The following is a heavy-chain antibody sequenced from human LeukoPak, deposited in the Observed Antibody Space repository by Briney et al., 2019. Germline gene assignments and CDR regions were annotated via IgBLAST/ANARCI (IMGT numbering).Heavy chain of an antibody. V-gene: IGHV4-59*08. CDR3: ARGSRVWYYYYYGMDV. J-gene: IGHJ6*02. CDR2: IYHRGST. Sequence: SETLSLTCTVSGGSISSYYWSWIRQPPGKGLEWIGYIYHRGSTNYNPSLKSRVTISVDTSKNQFSLKLSSVTAADTAVYYCARGSRVWYYYYYGMDVWGQGTTVTVSS. CDR1: GGSISSYY.